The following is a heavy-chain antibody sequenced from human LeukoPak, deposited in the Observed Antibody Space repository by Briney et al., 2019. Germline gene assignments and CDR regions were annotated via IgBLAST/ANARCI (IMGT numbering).Heavy chain of an antibody. CDR1: GFTFTSSA. CDR3: AAGTPNIVAHDAFDI. V-gene: IGHV1-58*02. J-gene: IGHJ3*02. CDR2: IVVGSGNT. D-gene: IGHD5-12*01. Sequence: SVNVSCKASGFTFTSSAMQWVRQARGQRLEWIGWIVVGSGNTNYAQKFKERVTITRDMTTSTAYMELSSLRSEDTAVYYCAAGTPNIVAHDAFDIWGQGTMVTVSS.